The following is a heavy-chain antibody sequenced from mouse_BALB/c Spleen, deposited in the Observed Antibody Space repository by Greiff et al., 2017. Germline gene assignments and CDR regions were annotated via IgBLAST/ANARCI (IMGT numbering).Heavy chain of an antibody. V-gene: IGHV6-6*02. CDR2: IRLKSNNYAT. CDR3: TKSTMIPRGYFDY. Sequence: EVHLVESGGGLVQPGGSMKLSCVASGFTFSNYWMNWVRQSPEKGLEWVAEIRLKSNNYATHYAESVKGRFTISRDDSKSSVYLQMNNLRAEDTGIYHCTKSTMIPRGYFDYWGQGTTLTVSS. D-gene: IGHD2-4*01. J-gene: IGHJ2*01. CDR1: GFTFSNYW.